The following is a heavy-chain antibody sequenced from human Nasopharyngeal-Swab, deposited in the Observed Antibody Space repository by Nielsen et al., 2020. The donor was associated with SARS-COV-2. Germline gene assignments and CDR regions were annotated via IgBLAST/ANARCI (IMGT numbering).Heavy chain of an antibody. V-gene: IGHV3-30*18. J-gene: IGHJ6*03. Sequence: GGSLRLSCAASGFTFSSYGMHWVRQAPGKGLEGVAVISYDGSNKYYADSVKGRFTISRDNSKNTLYLQMNSLRAEDTAVYYCAKDVTIFGVVNYYMDVWGKGTTVTVSS. CDR3: AKDVTIFGVVNYYMDV. CDR2: ISYDGSNK. D-gene: IGHD3-3*01. CDR1: GFTFSSYG.